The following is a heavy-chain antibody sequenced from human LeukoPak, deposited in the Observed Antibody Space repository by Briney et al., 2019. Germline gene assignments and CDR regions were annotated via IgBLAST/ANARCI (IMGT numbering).Heavy chain of an antibody. V-gene: IGHV1-18*01. D-gene: IGHD2-15*01. J-gene: IGHJ5*02. CDR2: ISPYNGNT. CDR3: ARGGVGHCSGGSCPTSWFDP. CDR1: GYTFTNFG. Sequence: ASVKVSFKASGYTFTNFGISWVRQAPGQGLEWMGWISPYNGNTDYPQKVQGRVTMTTDTSTSTAYMELRSLRLDDTAVYYCARGGVGHCSGGSCPTSWFDPWGQGTLVTVSS.